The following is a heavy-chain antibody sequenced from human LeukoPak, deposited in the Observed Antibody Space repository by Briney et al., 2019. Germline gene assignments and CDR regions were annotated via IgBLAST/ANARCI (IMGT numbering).Heavy chain of an antibody. CDR3: AAELLRFGEFF. D-gene: IGHD3-10*01. CDR2: ISGSGGST. CDR1: GFAFSTYA. V-gene: IGHV3-23*01. J-gene: IGHJ4*02. Sequence: GGSLRLSCAASGFAFSTYAMNWVRQAPGKGLEWVSGISGSGGSTFYADSVKGRFTVSRDNSKNTLYMQMNSLRAEDTAVYYCAAELLRFGEFFWGQGTLVTVSS.